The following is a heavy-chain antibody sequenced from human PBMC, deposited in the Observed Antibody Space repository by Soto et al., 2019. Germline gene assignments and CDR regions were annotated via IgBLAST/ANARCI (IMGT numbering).Heavy chain of an antibody. D-gene: IGHD1-1*01. CDR3: ARVERGTATSVVDAFDI. V-gene: IGHV4-34*01. CDR1: GGSVNSGNYY. Sequence: QVQLQQWGARLLKPSETLSLTCAVYGGSVNSGNYYWSWIRQPPGKGLEWIGEMSHSGGTHFNPSLKSRVTISVYTPKNQFSLKMSSVTAADTALYYCARVERGTATSVVDAFDIWGRGTLVTVSS. CDR2: MSHSGGT. J-gene: IGHJ3*02.